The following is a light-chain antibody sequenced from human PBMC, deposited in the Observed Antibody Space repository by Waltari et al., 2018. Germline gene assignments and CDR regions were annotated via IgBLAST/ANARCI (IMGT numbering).Light chain of an antibody. CDR3: ASYAGGDTPYV. V-gene: IGLV2-8*01. J-gene: IGLJ1*01. CDR1: SSDVGAYDY. CDR2: EVN. Sequence: QSALSQPPSASGSPGQSVPISCTGSSSDVGAYDYVSWYQQRPGKAPKVLIYEVNKRPSGVPHRCSGSKSGATASLTVSWLQAEDEADYYCASYAGGDTPYVFGTGTTVTV.